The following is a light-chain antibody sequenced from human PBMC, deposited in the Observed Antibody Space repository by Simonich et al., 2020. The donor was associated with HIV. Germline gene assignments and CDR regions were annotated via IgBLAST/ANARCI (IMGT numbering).Light chain of an antibody. CDR3: QQYYITPHT. J-gene: IGKJ1*01. Sequence: DIVMTQSPDSLAVSLGERATINCKSSQSVLYSSNNKNYLAWYQKKPGQPPKLLIYWASARESGVPDRFSGSGSGTDFTLTISSLQAEDVAVYSCQQYYITPHTFGQGTKVEIK. CDR1: QSVLYSSNNKNY. V-gene: IGKV4-1*01. CDR2: WAS.